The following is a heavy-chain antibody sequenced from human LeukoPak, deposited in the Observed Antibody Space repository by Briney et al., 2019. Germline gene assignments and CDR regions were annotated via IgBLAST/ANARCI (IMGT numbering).Heavy chain of an antibody. Sequence: GGSLRLSCAASGFTFSSYSMNWVRQAPGKGLEWVSYISSSGSTIYYADSVKGRFTISRDNAKNSLYLQMNSLRAEDTAVYYCAKDLKVYYYYGMDVWGQGTTVTVSS. J-gene: IGHJ6*02. CDR2: ISSSGSTI. CDR3: AKDLKVYYYYGMDV. CDR1: GFTFSSYS. V-gene: IGHV3-48*01.